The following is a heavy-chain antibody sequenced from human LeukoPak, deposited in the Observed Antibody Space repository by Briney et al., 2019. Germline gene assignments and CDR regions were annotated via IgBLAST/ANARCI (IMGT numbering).Heavy chain of an antibody. CDR1: GGTFSSYA. V-gene: IGHV1-69*13. CDR2: IIPIFGTA. CDR3: ARDGAHYGSGSYLDY. Sequence: ASVKVSCKASGGTFSSYAISWVRQAPGQGLEWMGGIIPIFGTANYAQKFQGRVTITADESTSTASMELSSLRSEDTAVYYCARDGAHYGSGSYLDYWGQGTLVTVSS. D-gene: IGHD3-10*01. J-gene: IGHJ4*02.